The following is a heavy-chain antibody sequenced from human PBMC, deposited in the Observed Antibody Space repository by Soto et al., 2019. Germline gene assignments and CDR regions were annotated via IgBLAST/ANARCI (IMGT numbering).Heavy chain of an antibody. CDR3: ARDLVAAQPCYYYAMDV. Sequence: SETLSLTCTVSGGSVSSGSYYWSWIRQPPGKRLEWIGYIYYSGSTDYNPSLKSRVTISVDTSKNQFSLKLSSVTAADTAVYYCARDLVAAQPCYYYAMDVWGQGTTVTVSS. J-gene: IGHJ6*02. D-gene: IGHD6-25*01. CDR2: IYYSGST. CDR1: GGSVSSGSYY. V-gene: IGHV4-61*01.